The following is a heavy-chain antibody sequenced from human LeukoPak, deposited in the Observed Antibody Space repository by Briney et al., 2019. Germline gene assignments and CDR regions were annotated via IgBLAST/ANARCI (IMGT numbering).Heavy chain of an antibody. V-gene: IGHV3-30*18. Sequence: GGSLRLSCAASGFTFSSYGMHWVRQAPGKGLEWVAVISYDGSNKYYADSVKGRFTISRDNSKNTLYLQMNSLRAEDTAVYYCAKDTSSGPLYYGMDVWGQGTTVTVPS. CDR2: ISYDGSNK. J-gene: IGHJ6*02. D-gene: IGHD6-19*01. CDR3: AKDTSSGPLYYGMDV. CDR1: GFTFSSYG.